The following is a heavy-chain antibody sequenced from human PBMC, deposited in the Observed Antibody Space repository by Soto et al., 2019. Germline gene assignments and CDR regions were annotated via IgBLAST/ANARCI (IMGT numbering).Heavy chain of an antibody. CDR2: IYPGDSDT. V-gene: IGHV5-51*01. CDR3: ARQVSTGGHY. CDR1: GYSFATYW. J-gene: IGHJ4*02. D-gene: IGHD2-8*02. Sequence: VESLKISCKASGYSFATYWIGWVRQMPEKGLEWMAIIYPGDSDTRYSPSFQGQVTISADKSISTAYLQWNSLKASDTAMYYCARQVSTGGHYWGQGALVTVSS.